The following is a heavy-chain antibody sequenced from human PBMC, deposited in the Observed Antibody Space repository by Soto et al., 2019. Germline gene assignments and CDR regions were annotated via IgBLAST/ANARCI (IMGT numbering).Heavy chain of an antibody. V-gene: IGHV3-23*01. CDR3: ARGSTDSYPGSRIFGF. D-gene: IGHD3-10*01. J-gene: IGHJ4*02. CDR2: ITDTGGDA. Sequence: LRLSCVASGLTFGSRAMTWVRQAPGEGLQWVSTITDTGGDAKYADSVRGRFVISIDNSKKTLYLQMTSLTAEDSAMYYCARGSTDSYPGSRIFGFWGRGTLVTVCS. CDR1: GLTFGSRA.